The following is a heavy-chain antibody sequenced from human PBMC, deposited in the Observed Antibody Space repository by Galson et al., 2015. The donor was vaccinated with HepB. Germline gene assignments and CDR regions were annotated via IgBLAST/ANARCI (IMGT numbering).Heavy chain of an antibody. CDR2: ISYDGSNK. CDR3: AKDPYLYCALAGTKACFDY. CDR1: GFTFSNYG. J-gene: IGHJ4*02. D-gene: IGHD6-19*01. Sequence: SLRLSCAASGFTFSNYGMHWVRQAPGKGLEWVAVISYDGSNKHYADSVKGRFTISRDNSKNTLYLQMNSLRAEDTALYYCAKDPYLYCALAGTKACFDYWGQGTLVTVSS. V-gene: IGHV3-30*18.